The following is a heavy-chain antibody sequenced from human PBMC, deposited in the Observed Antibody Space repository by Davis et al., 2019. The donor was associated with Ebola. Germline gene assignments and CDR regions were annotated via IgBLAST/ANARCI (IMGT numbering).Heavy chain of an antibody. CDR2: IYYSGST. CDR1: GGSISSYY. D-gene: IGHD6-19*01. V-gene: IGHV4-59*08. J-gene: IGHJ4*02. Sequence: MPSETLSLTCTVSGGSISSYYWSWIRQPPGKGLEWIGYIYYSGSTNYNPSLKSRVPLSVDTSKNQFSLNLSSVTAADTAVYYCARQSLGPYSSGWYVYDWGQGTLVTVSS. CDR3: ARQSLGPYSSGWYVYD.